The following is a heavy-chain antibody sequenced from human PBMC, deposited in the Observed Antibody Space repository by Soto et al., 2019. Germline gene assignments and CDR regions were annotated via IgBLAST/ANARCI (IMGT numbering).Heavy chain of an antibody. Sequence: EAHLVESGGGLVQPGGSLRLSCAASGFNFNTYWMSWVRQAPGKGLEWVAIIKQDGSEKLYVDSLEGRFTISRDNAKKSLYLQMDRLRVDDTAVYYFAGGTGWLSDYWGQGTLVIVSS. J-gene: IGHJ4*02. CDR2: IKQDGSEK. D-gene: IGHD3-9*01. CDR3: AGGTGWLSDY. CDR1: GFNFNTYW. V-gene: IGHV3-7*05.